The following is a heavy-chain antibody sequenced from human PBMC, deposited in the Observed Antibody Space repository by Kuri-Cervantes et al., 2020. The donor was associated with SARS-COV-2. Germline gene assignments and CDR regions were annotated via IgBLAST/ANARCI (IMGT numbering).Heavy chain of an antibody. D-gene: IGHD3-22*01. Sequence: GESLKISCAASGFMFSNYWMSWVRQPKGKGLEWVAKVKADGSETYYADSVKGRFIVSRDNVKKSLDLQMNSLRLEDTAIYYCARDKFGTYDRDGGGYYTSSDHWFDHWGQGTRVTVSS. CDR2: VKADGSET. V-gene: IGHV3-7*05. J-gene: IGHJ5*02. CDR1: GFMFSNYW. CDR3: ARDKFGTYDRDGGGYYTSSDHWFDH.